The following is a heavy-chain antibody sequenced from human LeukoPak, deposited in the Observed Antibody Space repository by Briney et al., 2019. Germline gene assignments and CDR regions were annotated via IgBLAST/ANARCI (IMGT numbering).Heavy chain of an antibody. J-gene: IGHJ5*02. CDR3: ARLNIIVVVPAATEYNWFDP. D-gene: IGHD2-2*01. CDR1: GYSFTSYW. V-gene: IGHV5-51*01. Sequence: GESLKISCKGSGYSFTSYWIGWVRQLPGKGLEWMGVNYPCDSDTRYSPSFQGQVTISADKSISTAYLQWSSLKASDTAMYYCARLNIIVVVPAATEYNWFDPWGQGTLVTVSS. CDR2: NYPCDSDT.